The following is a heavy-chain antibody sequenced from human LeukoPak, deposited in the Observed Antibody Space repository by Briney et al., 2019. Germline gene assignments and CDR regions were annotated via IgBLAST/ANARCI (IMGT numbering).Heavy chain of an antibody. V-gene: IGHV3-23*01. Sequence: GGSLRLSCAASGFTFSTYAMSWVRQAPGKGLEWVSGISVSGGTTHYADSVKGRFTISRDNSKNTLYLQMNSLRADDTAVYYCAKGRIYADGLWDFDYWGQGTLVTVSS. D-gene: IGHD3-10*01. J-gene: IGHJ4*02. CDR3: AKGRIYADGLWDFDY. CDR2: ISVSGGTT. CDR1: GFTFSTYA.